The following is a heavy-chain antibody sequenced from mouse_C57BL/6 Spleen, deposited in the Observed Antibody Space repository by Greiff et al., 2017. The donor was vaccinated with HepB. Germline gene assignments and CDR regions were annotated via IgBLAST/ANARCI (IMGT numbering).Heavy chain of an antibody. CDR2: FYPGSGSI. Sequence: VKLVESGAELVKPGASVKLSCKASGYTFTEYTIHWVKQRSGQGLEWIGWFYPGSGSIKYNEKFKDKATLTADKSSSTAYMELRRLTSEDSAVYVCERPEDGCYDYEFAYWGQGTLVTVSA. CDR1: GYTFTEYT. J-gene: IGHJ3*01. D-gene: IGHD2-4*01. CDR3: ERPEDGCYDYEFAY. V-gene: IGHV1-62-2*01.